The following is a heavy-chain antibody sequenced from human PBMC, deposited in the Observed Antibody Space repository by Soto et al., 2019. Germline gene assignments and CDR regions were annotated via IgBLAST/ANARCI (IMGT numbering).Heavy chain of an antibody. CDR1: GGSISSSSYY. J-gene: IGHJ4*02. CDR2: IYYRGST. CDR3: ATTYFFGSGSAY. Sequence: QLQLQESGPRLVKPSETLSLTCTVSGGSISSSSYYWGWIRQPPGKGLEWIGSIYYRGSTYYNPSLKSRVTMSVDTSKNQFSLKLSSVTAADTAVYYCATTYFFGSGSAYWGQGTLVTVSS. V-gene: IGHV4-39*01. D-gene: IGHD3-10*01.